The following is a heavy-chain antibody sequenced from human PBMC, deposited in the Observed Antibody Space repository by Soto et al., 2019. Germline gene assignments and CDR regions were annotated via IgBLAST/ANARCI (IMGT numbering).Heavy chain of an antibody. CDR3: ARGGSLGGFDI. V-gene: IGHV3-33*01. CDR1: RFTFSSYG. D-gene: IGHD1-26*01. J-gene: IGHJ3*02. Sequence: QVQLVESGGGVVQPGRSLRLSCAASRFTFSSYGMHWVRQAPGKGLEWVAVIRYDGTNDLYTDSVKGRFTISRDNSKNTVHLQMNSLRAEDTAVYYCARGGSLGGFDIWGQGTMVTVSS. CDR2: IRYDGTND.